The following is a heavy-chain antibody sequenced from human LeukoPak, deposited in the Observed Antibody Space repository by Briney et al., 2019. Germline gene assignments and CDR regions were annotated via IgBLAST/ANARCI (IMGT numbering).Heavy chain of an antibody. D-gene: IGHD6-13*01. V-gene: IGHV1-46*01. CDR3: AREVAAAGLFDY. CDR2: INPSGGST. J-gene: IGHJ4*02. Sequence: ASVKVSCMASGYTFTSYYMHRVRQAPGQGLEWMGIINPSGGSTSYAQKSQGRVTMTRDTSTSTVYMELSSLRSEDTAVYYCAREVAAAGLFDYWGQGTLVTVSS. CDR1: GYTFTSYY.